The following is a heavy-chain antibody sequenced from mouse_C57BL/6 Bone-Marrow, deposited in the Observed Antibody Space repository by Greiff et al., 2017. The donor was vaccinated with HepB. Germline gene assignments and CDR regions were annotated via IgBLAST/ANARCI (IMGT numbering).Heavy chain of an antibody. Sequence: EVKLVESEGGLVQPGSSMKLSCTASGFTFSDYYMAWVRQVPEKGLEWVANINYDGSSTYYLDSLKSRFIISRDNAKNILYLQMSSLKSEDTATYYCAREVPYYGSSYGYFDYWGQGTTLTVSS. CDR1: GFTFSDYY. D-gene: IGHD1-1*01. J-gene: IGHJ2*01. CDR2: INYDGSST. V-gene: IGHV5-16*01. CDR3: AREVPYYGSSYGYFDY.